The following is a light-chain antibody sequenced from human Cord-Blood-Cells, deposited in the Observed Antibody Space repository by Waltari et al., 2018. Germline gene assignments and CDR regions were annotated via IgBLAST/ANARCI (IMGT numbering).Light chain of an antibody. CDR2: DVS. V-gene: IGLV2-11*01. Sequence: QSALTQPRSVSGSPGQSVTISCTGTSSAVGGYNYVSWYQQHPGKAPKLMIYDVSKRPSGVPDRFSGSKSGNTASLTISGLQAEDEADYYCCSYAGSYTVVFGRGTKLTVL. CDR3: CSYAGSYTVV. CDR1: SSAVGGYNY. J-gene: IGLJ2*01.